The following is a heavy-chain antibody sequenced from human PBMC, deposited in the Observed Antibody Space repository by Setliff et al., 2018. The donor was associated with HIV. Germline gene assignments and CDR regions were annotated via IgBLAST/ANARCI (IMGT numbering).Heavy chain of an antibody. CDR1: GFTFSSYS. D-gene: IGHD1-7*01. CDR3: TRDFPFDWNSVMDV. CDR2: ISSSSTYI. Sequence: GGSLRLSCAASGFTFSSYSMNWVRQAPGKGLEWVSSISSSSTYIFYADSVKGRFTISRGNAKNSMYLQMNSLRAEDTAVYYCTRDFPFDWNSVMDVWGKGTTVTVSS. V-gene: IGHV3-21*01. J-gene: IGHJ6*03.